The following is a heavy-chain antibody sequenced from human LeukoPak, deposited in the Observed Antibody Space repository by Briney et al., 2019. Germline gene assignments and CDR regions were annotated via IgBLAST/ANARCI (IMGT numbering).Heavy chain of an antibody. Sequence: PGGSPRLSCAASGFTFSSYEMNWVRQAPGKGLEWVSYISSSGSTMYYADSVKGRFTISRDNAKNSLYLQMNSLRAEDTAVYYCARVGMVRGVITEYYYYYMDVWGKGTTVTVSS. CDR1: GFTFSSYE. D-gene: IGHD3-10*01. V-gene: IGHV3-48*03. J-gene: IGHJ6*03. CDR3: ARVGMVRGVITEYYYYYMDV. CDR2: ISSSGSTM.